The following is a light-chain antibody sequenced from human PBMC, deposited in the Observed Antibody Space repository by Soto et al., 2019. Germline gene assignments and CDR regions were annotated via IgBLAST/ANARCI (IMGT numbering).Light chain of an antibody. CDR1: SSNIGNNA. J-gene: IGLJ3*02. CDR2: FDD. Sequence: QSTLTQPPSVSAAPRQRVTISCSGSSSNIGNNAVNWYQHLPGKAPKLLIHFDDRVPSGTPDRFSGSKSGTSASLVISGLQSEDEADYYCAAWDDSLNGPLFGGGTKLTVL. V-gene: IGLV1-36*01. CDR3: AAWDDSLNGPL.